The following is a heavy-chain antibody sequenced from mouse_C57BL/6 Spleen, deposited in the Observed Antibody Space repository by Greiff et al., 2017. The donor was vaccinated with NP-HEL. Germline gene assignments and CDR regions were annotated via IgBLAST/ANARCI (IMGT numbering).Heavy chain of an antibody. CDR2: IYPSDSET. Sequence: QVQLQQSGAELVRPGSSVKLSCKASGYTFTSYWMDWVKQRPGQGLEWIGNIYPSDSETHYNQKFKDKATLTVDKSSSTAYMQLSSLTSEDSAVYYCAIWFYDGYTYAMDYWGQRTSVTVSS. CDR1: GYTFTSYW. CDR3: AIWFYDGYTYAMDY. V-gene: IGHV1-61*01. D-gene: IGHD2-3*01. J-gene: IGHJ4*01.